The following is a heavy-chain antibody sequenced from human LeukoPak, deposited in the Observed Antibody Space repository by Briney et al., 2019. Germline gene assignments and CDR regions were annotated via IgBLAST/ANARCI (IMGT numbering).Heavy chain of an antibody. CDR3: AKDAQAYYYYGMDV. V-gene: IGHV3-30*18. Sequence: GGSLRLSCAASGFTFSSYGMHWVRQAPGKGLEWVAVISYDGSNKYYADSVKGRFTISRDNSKNTLYLQMNSLGAEDTAVYYCAKDAQAYYYYGMDVWGQGTTVTVSS. CDR2: ISYDGSNK. CDR1: GFTFSSYG. J-gene: IGHJ6*02.